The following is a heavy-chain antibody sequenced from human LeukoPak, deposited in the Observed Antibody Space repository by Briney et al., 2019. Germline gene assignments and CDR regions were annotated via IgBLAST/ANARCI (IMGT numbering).Heavy chain of an antibody. J-gene: IGHJ4*02. D-gene: IGHD2-2*01. Sequence: GGSLRLSCAASGFTFSSYGMHWVRQAPGKGLEWVAVIWYDGSNKYYADSVKGRFTISRDNFKNTLYLQMNGLRAEDTAVYYCARGLVPADYYFDYWGQGTLVTVSS. CDR2: IWYDGSNK. V-gene: IGHV3-33*01. CDR1: GFTFSSYG. CDR3: ARGLVPADYYFDY.